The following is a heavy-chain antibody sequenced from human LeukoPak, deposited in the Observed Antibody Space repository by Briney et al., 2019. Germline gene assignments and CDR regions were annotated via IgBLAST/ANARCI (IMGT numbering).Heavy chain of an antibody. Sequence: GGSLRLSCAASGFTFSSYSMNWVRQAPGKGLEWVSSISSSSSYIHYADSVKGRFTISRDNAKNSLYLQMNSLRAEDTAVYYCARDPRIVGVRHFDYWGQGTLVTVSS. J-gene: IGHJ4*02. CDR1: GFTFSSYS. D-gene: IGHD1-26*01. CDR3: ARDPRIVGVRHFDY. V-gene: IGHV3-21*01. CDR2: ISSSSSYI.